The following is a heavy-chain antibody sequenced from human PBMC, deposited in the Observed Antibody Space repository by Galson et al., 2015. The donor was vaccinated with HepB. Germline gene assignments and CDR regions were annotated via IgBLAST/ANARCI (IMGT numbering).Heavy chain of an antibody. J-gene: IGHJ4*02. Sequence: CAASGFTFSSYGMHWVRQAPGKGLEWVAVISYDGSNKYYADSVKGRFTISRDNSKNTLYLQMNSLRAEDTAVYYCAKDGGNWNDRGYFDYWGQGTLVTVSS. CDR3: AKDGGNWNDRGYFDY. CDR2: ISYDGSNK. V-gene: IGHV3-30*18. D-gene: IGHD1-1*01. CDR1: GFTFSSYG.